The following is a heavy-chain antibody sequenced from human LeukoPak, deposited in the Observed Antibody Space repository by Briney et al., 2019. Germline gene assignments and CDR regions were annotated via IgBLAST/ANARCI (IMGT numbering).Heavy chain of an antibody. CDR2: IKHEGSEK. V-gene: IGHV3-7*01. Sequence: SGGSLRLSCAASGFTFSSYWMSWVRQTAGEGLEWVANIKHEGSEKYYVDSVKGRFTISRDNAQNSLYLQMNSLRAEDTAVYYCARDEEPAVTTGTYAFDIWGQGKMVTVSS. CDR1: GFTFSSYW. CDR3: ARDEEPAVTTGTYAFDI. D-gene: IGHD4-17*01. J-gene: IGHJ3*02.